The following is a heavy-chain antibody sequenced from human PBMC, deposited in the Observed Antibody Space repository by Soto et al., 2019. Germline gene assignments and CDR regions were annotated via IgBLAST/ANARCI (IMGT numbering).Heavy chain of an antibody. J-gene: IGHJ4*02. V-gene: IGHV4-59*01. D-gene: IGHD5-18*01. CDR1: GGSISSYY. CDR3: ARVHGDSYGYLTVFDY. Sequence: PSETLSLTCTVSGGSISSYYWSWIRQPPGKGLEWIGYIYYSGSTNYNPSLKSRVTISVDTSKNQFSLKLSSVTAADTAVYYCARVHGDSYGYLTVFDYWGQGTLVTVS. CDR2: IYYSGST.